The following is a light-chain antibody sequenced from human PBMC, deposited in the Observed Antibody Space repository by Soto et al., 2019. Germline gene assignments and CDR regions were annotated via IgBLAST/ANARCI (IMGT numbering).Light chain of an antibody. CDR2: AAS. Sequence: AIRMTQSPSSLSASTGDRVTITCRASQGISSYLAWYQQKPGKAPKLLIYAASTLQSGVPSRFSGSGSGTEFTLTISCLQSEDFATYYCQHDYSYPRTFGQGTKVEIK. J-gene: IGKJ1*01. CDR1: QGISSY. V-gene: IGKV1-8*01. CDR3: QHDYSYPRT.